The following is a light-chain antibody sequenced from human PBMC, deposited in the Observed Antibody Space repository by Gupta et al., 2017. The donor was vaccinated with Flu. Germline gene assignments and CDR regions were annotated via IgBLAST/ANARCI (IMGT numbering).Light chain of an antibody. Sequence: SSLYASVGDRVTSTCRASQRIRNYLVWFKQKPKEAPKLLVYPASSWQTGVSSRFGGCGFGKHLSLTNSRRQQEDCAAYFCHQNDSNPLLTFGHGTKVDIK. CDR3: HQNDSNPLLT. CDR1: QRIRNY. V-gene: IGKV1-39*01. CDR2: PAS. J-gene: IGKJ1*01.